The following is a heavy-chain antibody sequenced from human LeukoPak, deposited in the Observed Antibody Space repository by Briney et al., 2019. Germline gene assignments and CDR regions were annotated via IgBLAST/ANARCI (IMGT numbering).Heavy chain of an antibody. D-gene: IGHD5-24*01. V-gene: IGHV3-7*01. CDR1: GFTFSSYW. J-gene: IGHJ4*02. CDR3: VREARESGGFDY. Sequence: GGSLRLSCAGSGFTFSSYWMTWVRQAPGKGLEWVANIKQDGSEKYYVDSVKGRFTISKDNAKNSLYLQMNSLRAEDTAVYYCVREARESGGFDYWGQGTLVTVSS. CDR2: IKQDGSEK.